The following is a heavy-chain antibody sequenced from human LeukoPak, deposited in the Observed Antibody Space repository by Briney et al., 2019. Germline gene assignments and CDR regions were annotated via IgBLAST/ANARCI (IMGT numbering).Heavy chain of an antibody. V-gene: IGHV4-34*01. J-gene: IGHJ4*02. D-gene: IGHD6-19*01. CDR3: ARQWLVSPLFDY. CDR2: INHSGST. Sequence: SETLSLTCTVSGGSISSYYWSWIRQPPGKGLEWIGEINHSGSTNYNPSLRSRVTVSVHTSKNQLSLKLSSVTAADTAVYYCARQWLVSPLFDYWGQGTLVTVSS. CDR1: GGSISSYY.